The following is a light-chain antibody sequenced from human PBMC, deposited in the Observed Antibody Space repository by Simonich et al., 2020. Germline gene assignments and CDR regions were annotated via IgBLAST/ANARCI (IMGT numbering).Light chain of an antibody. J-gene: IGKJ1*01. CDR3: QQYYSTPSWT. V-gene: IGKV4-1*01. CDR2: WAS. CDR1: QSGVYSSNNKNY. Sequence: DIVMTQSPDSLAVSLCERATINCKSSQSGVYSSNNKNYLALYQQKPGQPPKLLIYWASTRASGVPDRFSGSGSGTDFTLTISSLQAEDVAVYYCQQYYSTPSWTFGQGTKVEIK.